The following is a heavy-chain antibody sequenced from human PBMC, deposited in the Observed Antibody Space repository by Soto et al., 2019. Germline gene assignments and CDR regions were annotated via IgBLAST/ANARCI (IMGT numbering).Heavy chain of an antibody. J-gene: IGHJ6*02. CDR3: AREDIVAVATPGMDV. D-gene: IGHD2-15*01. Sequence: QVQLVQSGAEVKKPGASVKVSCKASGYTLTTFFMHWVRQAPGQGLEWMGVINPGYPAGRSTTYAQKFQGRVTLTTDTSTRTVYMALSRLSSDDPAVYYWAREDIVAVATPGMDVWGHGTTVTVSS. CDR2: INPGYPAGRST. CDR1: GYTLTTFF. V-gene: IGHV1-46*01.